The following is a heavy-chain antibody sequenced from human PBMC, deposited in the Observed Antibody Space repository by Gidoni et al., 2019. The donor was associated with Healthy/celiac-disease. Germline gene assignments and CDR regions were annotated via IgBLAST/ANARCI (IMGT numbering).Heavy chain of an antibody. J-gene: IGHJ6*03. CDR2: FDPEDGET. Sequence: QVQLVQSGAEVKKPGASVKVSCKVSGYTLTDLSMHWVRQATGKGLEWMGGFDPEDGETIYAQKFQGRVTMTEDTSTDTAYMERSSLRSEDTAVYYCAVGTMIVVPYYYYYMDVWGKGTTVTVSS. V-gene: IGHV1-24*01. CDR1: GYTLTDLS. D-gene: IGHD3-22*01. CDR3: AVGTMIVVPYYYYYMDV.